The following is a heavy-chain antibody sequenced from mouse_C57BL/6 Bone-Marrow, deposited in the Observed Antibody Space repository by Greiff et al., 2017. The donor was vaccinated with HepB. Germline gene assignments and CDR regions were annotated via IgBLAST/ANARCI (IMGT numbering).Heavy chain of an antibody. Sequence: EVQLQQSGPVLVKPGASVKMSCKASGYTFTDYYMNWVKQSHGKSLEWIGVINPYNGGTSYNQKFKGKATLTVDKSSSTAYMELNSRTSEDSAVYYCARFWLLPYCDYWGQGTTLTVSS. J-gene: IGHJ2*01. V-gene: IGHV1-19*01. D-gene: IGHD2-3*01. CDR2: INPYNGGT. CDR3: ARFWLLPYCDY. CDR1: GYTFTDYY.